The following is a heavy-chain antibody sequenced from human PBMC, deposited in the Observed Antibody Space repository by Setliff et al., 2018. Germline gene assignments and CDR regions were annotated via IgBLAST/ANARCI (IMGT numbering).Heavy chain of an antibody. J-gene: IGHJ6*03. CDR1: GGSISSPNW. V-gene: IGHV4-4*02. CDR2: IYHSGTT. D-gene: IGHD3-3*01. Sequence: PSETLSLTCAFSGGSISSPNWWNWVRQPPGKGLEWIGEIYHSGTTNYNPSLKSRVTMSVDTSKNQFSLSLTSVTAEDTAVYYCARMSGFQYIDVWDKGTTVTVSS. CDR3: ARMSGFQYIDV.